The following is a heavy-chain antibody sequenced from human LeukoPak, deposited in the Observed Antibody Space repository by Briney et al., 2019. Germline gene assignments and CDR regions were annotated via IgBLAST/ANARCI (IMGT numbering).Heavy chain of an antibody. Sequence: ASVKVSCKASGYTFTSYYMHWVRQAPGQGLEWMGIINPSGASTNYAQKFQGRVNMTRDTSTNTVYMELGSLRSEDTAVYYCARVAGAGFADDKLGPWGQGTVVTVSS. CDR1: GYTFTSYY. CDR2: INPSGAST. CDR3: ARVAGAGFADDKLGP. V-gene: IGHV1-46*01. J-gene: IGHJ5*02. D-gene: IGHD6-19*01.